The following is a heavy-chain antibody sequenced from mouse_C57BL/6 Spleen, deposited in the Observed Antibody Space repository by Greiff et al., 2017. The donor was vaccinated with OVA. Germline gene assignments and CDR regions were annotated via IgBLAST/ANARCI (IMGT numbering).Heavy chain of an antibody. D-gene: IGHD1-1*01. Sequence: VQLKESGPELVKPGASVKISCKASGYSFTDFYMHWVKQSHGNILDWIGYIYPYNGVSSYNQKFKGKATLTVDKSSTTAYMELRSLTSEDSAVYYCAREVITTVVFDYWGQGTTLTVSS. J-gene: IGHJ2*01. CDR2: IYPYNGVS. CDR3: AREVITTVVFDY. V-gene: IGHV1-31*01. CDR1: GYSFTDFY.